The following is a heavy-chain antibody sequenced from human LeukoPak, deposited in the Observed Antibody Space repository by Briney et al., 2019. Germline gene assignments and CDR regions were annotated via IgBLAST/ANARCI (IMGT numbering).Heavy chain of an antibody. CDR3: ATAEMNYGSGSLDY. Sequence: GASVKVSSKVSGYTLTELSMHWVRQVPGKGLEWMGGFDPEDGETIYAQKFQGRVTMTEDTSTDTAYMELSSLRSEDTAVYYCATAEMNYGSGSLDYWGQGTLVTVSS. V-gene: IGHV1-24*01. J-gene: IGHJ4*02. CDR1: GYTLTELS. D-gene: IGHD3-10*01. CDR2: FDPEDGET.